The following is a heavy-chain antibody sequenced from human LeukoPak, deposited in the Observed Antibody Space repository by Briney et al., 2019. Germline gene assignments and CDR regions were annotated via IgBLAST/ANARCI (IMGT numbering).Heavy chain of an antibody. J-gene: IGHJ5*02. CDR1: GYTFTSYD. CDR3: ARGPPNFIVVVPAARGDWFDP. D-gene: IGHD2-2*01. V-gene: IGHV1-8*01. CDR2: MNPNSGNT. Sequence: GASVKVSCKASGYTFTSYDINWVRQATGQGLEWMGWMNPNSGNTGYAQKFQGRVTMTRNTSISTAYMELSSLRSEDTAVYYCARGPPNFIVVVPAARGDWFDPWGQGTLVTVSS.